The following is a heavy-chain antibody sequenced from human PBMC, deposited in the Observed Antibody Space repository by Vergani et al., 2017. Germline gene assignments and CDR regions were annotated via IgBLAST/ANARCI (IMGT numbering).Heavy chain of an antibody. Sequence: EVQLLESGGDLVQPGGSLRLSCAASGFTFSSYWMHWVRQAPGKGLVWVSRINSDGSSTSYADSVKGRFTISRDNAKNTLHLQMNSLRAEDTAVYYCARDTTYYYDSSGYSNFDYWGQGTLVTVSS. CDR1: GFTFSSYW. CDR2: INSDGSST. D-gene: IGHD3-22*01. V-gene: IGHV3-74*01. CDR3: ARDTTYYYDSSGYSNFDY. J-gene: IGHJ4*02.